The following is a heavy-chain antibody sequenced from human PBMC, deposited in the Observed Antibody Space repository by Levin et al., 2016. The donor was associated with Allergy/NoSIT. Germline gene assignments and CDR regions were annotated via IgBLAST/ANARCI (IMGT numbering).Heavy chain of an antibody. J-gene: IGHJ4*02. D-gene: IGHD3-22*01. CDR2: IKSKTDGGTT. CDR1: GFTFSNAW. CDR3: TTYYYDSSGYYYEPALFDY. Sequence: GGSLRLSCAASGFTFSNAWMSWVRQAPGKGLEWVGRIKSKTDGGTTDYAAPVKGRFTISRDDSKNTLYLQMNSLKTEDTAVYYCTTYYYDSSGYYYEPALFDYWGQGTLVTVSS. V-gene: IGHV3-15*01.